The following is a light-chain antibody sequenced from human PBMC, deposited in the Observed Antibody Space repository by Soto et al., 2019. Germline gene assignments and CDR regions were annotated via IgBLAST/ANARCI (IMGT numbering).Light chain of an antibody. CDR1: QSISTF. CDR3: QQRHTPPRT. V-gene: IGKV1-39*01. CDR2: AAS. Sequence: DIQMTQSPSSLSASVGDRVSVTCRASQSISTFLNWYQQRPGEAPKLLIYAASTLQSRVPSRFSGSGSGADFTLTIGSLQPEDFATYSCQQRHTPPRTFGKGTKVEVK. J-gene: IGKJ1*01.